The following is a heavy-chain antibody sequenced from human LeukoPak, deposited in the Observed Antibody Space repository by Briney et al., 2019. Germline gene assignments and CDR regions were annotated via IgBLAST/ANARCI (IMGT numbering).Heavy chain of an antibody. V-gene: IGHV3-23*01. Sequence: PGGSLRLSCAGAGFTFSNYGMSWVRQAPGKGLEWVSVISRSGTETYHADSVRGRFTISRDNAKNTLYLQMNNLRAEDTAVYYCAGGGVTLIVPILWGQGTLVTVSS. CDR3: AGGGVTLIVPIL. CDR2: ISRSGTET. CDR1: GFTFSNYG. J-gene: IGHJ4*02. D-gene: IGHD3-22*01.